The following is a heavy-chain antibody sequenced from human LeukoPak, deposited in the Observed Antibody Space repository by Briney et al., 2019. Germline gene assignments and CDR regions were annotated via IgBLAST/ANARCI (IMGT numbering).Heavy chain of an antibody. CDR3: SRGLIVVGLDARPFDY. CDR1: GRSFSDHY. Sequence: SETLSLTCAVYGRSFSDHYWGWIRQPPGEGLEWIGEINHRGSTNYNPSLKSRVTISVDTSKSQFSLKVNSVTAADTAVYFCSRGLIVVGLDARPFDYWGQGTLVAVSS. V-gene: IGHV4-34*01. D-gene: IGHD2-2*01. J-gene: IGHJ4*02. CDR2: INHRGST.